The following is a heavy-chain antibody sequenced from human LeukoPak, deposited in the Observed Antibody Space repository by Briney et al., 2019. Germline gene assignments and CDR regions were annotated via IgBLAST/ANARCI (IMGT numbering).Heavy chain of an antibody. Sequence: GGSLRLSCAASGFIFSSYSMNWVRQAPGKGLEWVSYISSSSSTIYYADSVKGRFTISRDNAKSSLYLQMNSLRAEDTAVYYCVRDSLIVTWGQGTLVTVSS. CDR3: VRDSLIVT. CDR1: GFIFSSYS. D-gene: IGHD2/OR15-2a*01. CDR2: ISSSSSTI. V-gene: IGHV3-48*01. J-gene: IGHJ5*02.